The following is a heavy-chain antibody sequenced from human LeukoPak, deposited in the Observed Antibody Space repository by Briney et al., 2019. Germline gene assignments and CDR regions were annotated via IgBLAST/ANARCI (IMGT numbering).Heavy chain of an antibody. Sequence: SETLSLTCAVSGGSISSGGYSWSWIRQPPGKGLEWIGYIYHSGSTYYNPSLKSRVTISVDRSKNQFSLKLSSVTAADTAVYYCARGSDWDSSPSTWGQGTLVTVSS. J-gene: IGHJ5*02. V-gene: IGHV4-30-2*01. CDR3: ARGSDWDSSPST. CDR1: GGSISSGGYS. CDR2: IYHSGST. D-gene: IGHD6-6*01.